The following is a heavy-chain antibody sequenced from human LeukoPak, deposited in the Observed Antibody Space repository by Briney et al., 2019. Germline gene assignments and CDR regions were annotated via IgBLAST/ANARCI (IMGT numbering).Heavy chain of an antibody. CDR1: GGSFSGYY. CDR3: ARGGIAVAGFDI. CDR2: INHSGST. Sequence: SETLSLTCAVDGGSFSGYYWSWIRQPPGKGLQWIGEINHSGSTNYNPSLKSRVTISVDTSKNQFPLKLSSVTAADTAVYYCARGGIAVAGFDIWGQGTMVTVSS. J-gene: IGHJ3*02. V-gene: IGHV4-34*01. D-gene: IGHD6-19*01.